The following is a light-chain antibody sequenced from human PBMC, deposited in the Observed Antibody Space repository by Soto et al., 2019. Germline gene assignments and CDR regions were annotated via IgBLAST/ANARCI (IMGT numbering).Light chain of an antibody. Sequence: DIQMTQSPSTLSASVGDRVTITCRASQSISSWLAWYQQKPGKAPKLLIYKASSLEGGVPSRFSGSESGTDFTFTISSLQPDDFATYYCQQYHSYSLTFGGGTKVDIK. CDR1: QSISSW. V-gene: IGKV1-5*03. CDR2: KAS. J-gene: IGKJ4*01. CDR3: QQYHSYSLT.